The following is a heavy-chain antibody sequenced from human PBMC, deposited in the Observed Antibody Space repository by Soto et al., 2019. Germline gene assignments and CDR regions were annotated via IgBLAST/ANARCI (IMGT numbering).Heavy chain of an antibody. CDR3: ARDPNPIAARPVDYFDY. CDR2: ISSGSSDT. CDR1: GFTFGNYA. J-gene: IGHJ4*02. V-gene: IGHV3-21*01. D-gene: IGHD6-6*01. Sequence: GGSLRLSCAASGFTFGNYAMSWVRQAPGKGLEWVASISSGSSDTYYAASVRGRFTISRDNAKNSLYLQMNSLRAEDTAVYYCARDPNPIAARPVDYFDYRGQGTXVTVSS.